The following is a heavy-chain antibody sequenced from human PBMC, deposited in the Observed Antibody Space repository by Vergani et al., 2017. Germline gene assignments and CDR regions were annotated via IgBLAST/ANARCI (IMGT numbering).Heavy chain of an antibody. V-gene: IGHV4-61*02. D-gene: IGHD6-13*01. CDR1: GGSISSGSYY. J-gene: IGHJ4*02. Sequence: QVQLQESGPGLVKPSQTLSLTCTVSGGSISSGSYYWSWIRQPAGKGLEWIGRIYYSGSTYYNPSLKSRVTISVDTSKDQFSLKLSSVTAADTAVYYCATEDFSSSWYQWGQGTLVTVSS. CDR3: ATEDFSSSWYQ. CDR2: IYYSGST.